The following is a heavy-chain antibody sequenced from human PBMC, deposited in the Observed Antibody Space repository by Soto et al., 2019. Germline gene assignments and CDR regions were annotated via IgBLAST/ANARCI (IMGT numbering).Heavy chain of an antibody. J-gene: IGHJ3*02. CDR1: GGTFSSYA. D-gene: IGHD3-16*02. CDR2: IIPIFGTA. CDR3: ARDQDDYVWGRYRPGRDAFDI. V-gene: IGHV1-69*01. Sequence: QVQLVQSGAEVKKPGSSVKVSCKASGGTFSSYAISWVRQAPGQRLEWIVGIIPIFGTANYAQKIQGSVTITADESTSTAYMELSSLRSEDTAVYYCARDQDDYVWGRYRPGRDAFDIWGQGTMVTVSS.